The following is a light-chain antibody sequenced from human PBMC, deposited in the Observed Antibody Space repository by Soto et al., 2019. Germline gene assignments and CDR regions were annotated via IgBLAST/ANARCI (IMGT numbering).Light chain of an antibody. Sequence: QSALTQPASVSGSPGQSITISCTGTSSDVGSYNLVSWYQQHPGKAPNLMIYEGSKRPSGVSNRFSGSKSGNTASLTISGLQAEDEADYYCCSYAGSSTFYVFGTRTKLTVL. CDR1: SSDVGSYNL. V-gene: IGLV2-23*03. J-gene: IGLJ1*01. CDR2: EGS. CDR3: CSYAGSSTFYV.